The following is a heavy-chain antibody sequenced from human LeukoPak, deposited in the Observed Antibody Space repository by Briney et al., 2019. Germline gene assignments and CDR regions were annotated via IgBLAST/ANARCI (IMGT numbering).Heavy chain of an antibody. CDR1: GFTFSSYG. CDR3: AKGSGTYHLGDYFDY. D-gene: IGHD3-10*01. Sequence: GGSLRLSCAASGFTFSSYGMHWVRQAPGKGLEWVSLISGSGGTTYYADSVKGRFTISRDNSQNTLYLQMNSLRAEDTAVYYCAKGSGTYHLGDYFDYWGQGALVTVSS. CDR2: ISGSGGTT. V-gene: IGHV3-23*01. J-gene: IGHJ4*02.